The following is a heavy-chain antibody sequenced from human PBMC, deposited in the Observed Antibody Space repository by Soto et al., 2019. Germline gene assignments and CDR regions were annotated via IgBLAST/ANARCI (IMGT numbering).Heavy chain of an antibody. Sequence: SETLSLTCAVSGGSISSGGYSWSWIRQPPGKGLEWIGYIYHSGSTYYNPSLKSRVTISVDTSKNQFSLKLSSVTAADTAVYYCARGGYCSGGSCYTTPLDYWGQGTLVTVSS. CDR2: IYHSGST. J-gene: IGHJ4*02. CDR3: ARGGYCSGGSCYTTPLDY. CDR1: GGSISSGGYS. V-gene: IGHV4-30-2*05. D-gene: IGHD2-15*01.